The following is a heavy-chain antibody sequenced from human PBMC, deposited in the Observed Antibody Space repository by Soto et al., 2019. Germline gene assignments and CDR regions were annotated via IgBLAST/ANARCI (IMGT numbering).Heavy chain of an antibody. CDR1: GYTFTSYG. J-gene: IGHJ5*02. D-gene: IGHD2-2*01. V-gene: IGHV1-18*01. Sequence: QVQLVQSGAEVKKPGASVKVSCKASGYTFTSYGISWVRQAPGQGLEWMGWISAYNGNTNYAQKLQGRVTMTTDTSTSTAYMEMRSLRSDDTAVYYCARDHWEVPSAAPYNWFDPWGQGTLVTVSS. CDR2: ISAYNGNT. CDR3: ARDHWEVPSAAPYNWFDP.